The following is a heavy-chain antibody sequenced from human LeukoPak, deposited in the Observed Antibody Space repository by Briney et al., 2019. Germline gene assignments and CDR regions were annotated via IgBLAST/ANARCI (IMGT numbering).Heavy chain of an antibody. V-gene: IGHV4-61*08. CDR1: GGSISSGGYF. CDR2: IYYTGTT. J-gene: IGHJ4*02. D-gene: IGHD4-23*01. Sequence: SQTLSLTCAVSGGSISSGGYFWSWIRQPPGKGLEWIGYIYYTGTTNYNPSLKSRVTISVDTSKNQFSLKVNSVTAADTGVYYCASKSTDHGGLRFDYWGQGTLVTVSS. CDR3: ASKSTDHGGLRFDY.